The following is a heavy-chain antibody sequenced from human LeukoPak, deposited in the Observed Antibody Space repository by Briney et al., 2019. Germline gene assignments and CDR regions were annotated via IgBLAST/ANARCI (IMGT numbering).Heavy chain of an antibody. CDR3: ARDKKSGWTDDAFDI. V-gene: IGHV3-74*01. CDR2: INSDGSST. CDR1: GFTFSSYW. J-gene: IGHJ3*02. Sequence: GGSLRLSCAASGFTFSSYWMHWVRQAPGKGLVWVSRINSDGSSTSYADSVKGRFTISRDNAKNTLYLQMNSLRAEDTAVYYCARDKKSGWTDDAFDIWGQGTMVTVSS. D-gene: IGHD6-19*01.